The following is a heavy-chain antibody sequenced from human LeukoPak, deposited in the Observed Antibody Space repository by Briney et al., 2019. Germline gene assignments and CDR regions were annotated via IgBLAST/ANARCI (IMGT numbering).Heavy chain of an antibody. CDR1: GFTFSNFA. J-gene: IGHJ4*02. D-gene: IGHD3-16*01. V-gene: IGHV3-23*01. Sequence: GGSLRLSCAASGFTFSNFAMSWVRQAPGKGLEWVSGINGRGGSTYYADSVKGRFTISRDNSKNTLYLQMNSLRAEDTAVYYCANEVWESDYWGQGTLVTVSS. CDR3: ANEVWESDY. CDR2: INGRGGST.